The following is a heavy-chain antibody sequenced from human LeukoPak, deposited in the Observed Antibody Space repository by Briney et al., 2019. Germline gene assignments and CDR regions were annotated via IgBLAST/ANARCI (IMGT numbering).Heavy chain of an antibody. J-gene: IGHJ4*02. Sequence: GGSLRLSCAGAGFSITDHHMDWVRRAPGKGLEWVSYISSSGSTIYYADSVKGRFTISRDNAKSSLYLQMNSLRAEDTAVYYCASSPSGSYPGTFDYWGQGTLVTVSS. D-gene: IGHD1-26*01. CDR1: GFSITDHH. CDR2: ISSSGSTI. CDR3: ASSPSGSYPGTFDY. V-gene: IGHV3-11*04.